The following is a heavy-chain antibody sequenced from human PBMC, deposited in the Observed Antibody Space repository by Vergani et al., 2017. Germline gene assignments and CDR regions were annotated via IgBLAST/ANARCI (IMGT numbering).Heavy chain of an antibody. CDR3: ARGTIFGVVTPGY. CDR1: GGSISSGGYY. J-gene: IGHJ4*02. D-gene: IGHD3-3*01. Sequence: QVQLQESGPGLVTPSQTLSLTCTVPGGSISSGGYYWSWVRQHPGKGLEWIGYIYYSGSTYYNPSLKSRVTISLDTSKNQFSLKLSAVTAADTAVYYCARGTIFGVVTPGYWGQGTLVTVSS. CDR2: IYYSGST. V-gene: IGHV4-31*03.